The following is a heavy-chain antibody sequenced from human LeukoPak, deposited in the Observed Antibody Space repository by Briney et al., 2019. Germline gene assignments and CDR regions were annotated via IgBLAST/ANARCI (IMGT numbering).Heavy chain of an antibody. V-gene: IGHV3-7*05. Sequence: PGGSPRLSCAASGFSFSSYWMSWVRQAPGKGLEWVANINQEGIETYYVDSVKGRFTISRDNAKNSLFLQMNSLRAEDTAVYYCARGGPGRWPAYYFDYWGQGTLVTVPS. CDR1: GFSFSSYW. J-gene: IGHJ4*02. D-gene: IGHD2-15*01. CDR3: ARGGPGRWPAYYFDY. CDR2: INQEGIET.